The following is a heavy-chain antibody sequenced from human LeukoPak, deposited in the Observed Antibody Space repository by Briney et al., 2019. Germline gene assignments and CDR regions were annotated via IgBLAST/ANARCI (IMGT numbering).Heavy chain of an antibody. CDR1: GYTFSSYG. CDR3: ARDQGIYNHRIIDS. J-gene: IGHJ4*02. V-gene: IGHV1-18*01. CDR2: ISAYNGNT. D-gene: IGHD5-12*01. Sequence: ASVKVSCKTSGYTFSSYGISWVRQAPGQGLEWMGWISAYNGNTNFAQEFQGRVTMTTDTSTSTASMELRSLRSDDTAVYYCARDQGIYNHRIIDSWGQGTLVTVSS.